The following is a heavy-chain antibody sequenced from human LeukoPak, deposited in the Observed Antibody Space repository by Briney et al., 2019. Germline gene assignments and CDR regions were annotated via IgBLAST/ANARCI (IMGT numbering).Heavy chain of an antibody. D-gene: IGHD2-8*02. V-gene: IGHV3-23*01. J-gene: IGHJ4*02. Sequence: SGESLRLSCAASGFTFNTYAMSWVRQAPGKGLEWVSGISGGGGSTYYADSVKGRFTISRDNSKNTLYLQMNSLRADDTAVYYCAGGRTGCWGQGTLVTASA. CDR3: AGGRTGC. CDR1: GFTFNTYA. CDR2: ISGGGGST.